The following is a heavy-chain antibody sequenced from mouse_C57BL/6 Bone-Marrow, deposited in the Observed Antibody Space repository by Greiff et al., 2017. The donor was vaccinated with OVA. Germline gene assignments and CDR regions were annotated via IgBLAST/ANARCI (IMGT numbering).Heavy chain of an antibody. CDR2: IDPENGDT. V-gene: IGHV14-4*01. CDR1: GFNIKDDY. J-gene: IGHJ2*01. D-gene: IGHD2-3*01. Sequence: VQLQQSGAELVRPGASVTLSCTASGFNIKDDYMHWVKQRHEQGLEWIGWIDPENGDTDYASQFQGKATITADTSSNTADLQLSSLTSEDTAVYYCTTPLYEDYFDYWGQGTTLTVSS. CDR3: TTPLYEDYFDY.